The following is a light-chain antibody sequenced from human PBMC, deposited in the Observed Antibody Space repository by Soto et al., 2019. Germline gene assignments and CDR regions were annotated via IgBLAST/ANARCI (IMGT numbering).Light chain of an antibody. Sequence: QSVLTQPPSVSGAPGQRVTISCTGSSSNIGAGYDVHWYQQLPGTAPKLLIYGNSNRPSEVPDRFSGPKSGTSASMAITGLQAEDEADYCSQSYDSSLSGYVFGTGTKLTVL. V-gene: IGLV1-40*01. CDR2: GNS. J-gene: IGLJ1*01. CDR3: QSYDSSLSGYV. CDR1: SSNIGAGYD.